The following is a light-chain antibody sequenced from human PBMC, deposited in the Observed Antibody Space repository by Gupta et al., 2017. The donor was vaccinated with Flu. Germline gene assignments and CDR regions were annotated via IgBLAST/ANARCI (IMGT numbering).Light chain of an antibody. CDR1: QSVSGS. Sequence: EVVLTQSPGTLSLSPGERATLSCRAGQSVSGSLAWYQQKPGQAPRLLIYAASNRATGIPARFSGSGSGTDFTLTRSSLEPEDFAVYYCQQRANWPLTFGGGTKVEIK. CDR3: QQRANWPLT. J-gene: IGKJ4*01. CDR2: AAS. V-gene: IGKV3-11*01.